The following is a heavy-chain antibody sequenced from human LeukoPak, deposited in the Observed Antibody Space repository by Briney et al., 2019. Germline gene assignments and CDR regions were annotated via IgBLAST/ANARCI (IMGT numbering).Heavy chain of an antibody. J-gene: IGHJ6*03. CDR3: ARDKRYGSGGRPYYYYYMDV. Sequence: GGSLRLSCAASGFTFSSYAMHWVRQAPGKGLEYVSAISSNGGSTFYANSVKGRFTISRDNSKNTLYLQMGSLRAEDMAVYYCARDKRYGSGGRPYYYYYMDVWGKGTTVTVSS. CDR2: ISSNGGST. CDR1: GFTFSSYA. D-gene: IGHD2-15*01. V-gene: IGHV3-64*01.